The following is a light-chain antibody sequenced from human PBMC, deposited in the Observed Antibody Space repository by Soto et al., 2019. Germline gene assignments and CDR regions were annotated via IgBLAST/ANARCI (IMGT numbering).Light chain of an antibody. Sequence: EIVMTQSPATLSVSPGERATLSCRASQSVSTNLAWYQQKPGQAPRLLIYSASSRATGIPARFSGSGSGTEFTLTISSLQSEDFEVYYCQQYNKWPPWTFGQGSKVEIK. V-gene: IGKV3-15*01. J-gene: IGKJ1*01. CDR3: QQYNKWPPWT. CDR2: SAS. CDR1: QSVSTN.